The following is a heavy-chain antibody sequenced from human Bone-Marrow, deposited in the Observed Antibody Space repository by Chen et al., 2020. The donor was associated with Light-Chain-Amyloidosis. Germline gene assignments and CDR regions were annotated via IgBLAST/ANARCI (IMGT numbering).Heavy chain of an antibody. CDR1: GFTFDDYP. J-gene: IGHJ4*02. CDR3: AKGQGGSGWHFDS. V-gene: IGHV3-43*01. CDR2: ISWDGGRA. Sequence: EVQLVESGGVVVQPGESLRLSCEASGFTFDDYPMHWVRQAQGESLEWVSLISWDGGRAYYADSLKGRFTISRDNSKNSLYLQMNSLSTEDTALYYCAKGQGGSGWHFDSWGQGTLVTVSS. D-gene: IGHD6-19*01.